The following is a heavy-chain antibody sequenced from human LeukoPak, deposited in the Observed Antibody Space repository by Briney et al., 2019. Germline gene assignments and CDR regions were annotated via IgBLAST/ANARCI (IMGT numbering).Heavy chain of an antibody. J-gene: IGHJ4*02. Sequence: SETLSLTCAVYGESFSGYYWSWIRQPPGKGLEWIGEINHSGSTNYNPSLKSRVTISVDTSKNQFSLKLSSVTAADTAVYYCATSGGTLGPTNYFAYWGQGTLVTISS. CDR2: INHSGST. D-gene: IGHD3-16*01. V-gene: IGHV4-34*01. CDR1: GESFSGYY. CDR3: ATSGGTLGPTNYFAY.